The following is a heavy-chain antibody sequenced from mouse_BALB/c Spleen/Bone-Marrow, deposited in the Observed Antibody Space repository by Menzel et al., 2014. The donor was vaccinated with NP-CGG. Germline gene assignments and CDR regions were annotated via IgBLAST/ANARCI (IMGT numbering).Heavy chain of an antibody. CDR2: IDPANGIT. CDR3: GRTGDGPFAY. CDR1: GFYFKDYY. D-gene: IGHD2-3*01. V-gene: IGHV14-3*02. J-gene: IGHJ3*01. Sequence: VQLQQSGAELVKPRVSVKLSCTASGFYFKDYYIHWVKQTPEQGLEWIGRIDPANGITKYGPNFQGKATIKTDTPSNPAYLQLVSVASGDPGVEFCGRTGDGPFAYRGQRTLGTVSA.